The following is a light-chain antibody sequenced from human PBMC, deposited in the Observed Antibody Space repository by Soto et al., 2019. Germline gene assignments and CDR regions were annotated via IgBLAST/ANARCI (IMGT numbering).Light chain of an antibody. CDR1: SSDVGGYNY. Sequence: QSVLTQPASVSGSPGQSITISCTGTSSDVGGYNYVSWYQQHPGKAPKLMIYDVSNRPSGVSNRFSGSKSGNTASLTISGLQAEDEADYYCSSYTSSSTLMVFDGGTKVTVL. CDR3: SSYTSSSTLMV. CDR2: DVS. V-gene: IGLV2-14*01. J-gene: IGLJ2*01.